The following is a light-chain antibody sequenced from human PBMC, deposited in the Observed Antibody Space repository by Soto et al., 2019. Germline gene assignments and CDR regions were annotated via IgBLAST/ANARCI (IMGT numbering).Light chain of an antibody. J-gene: IGKJ2*01. CDR1: QGISRW. CDR3: QQYNSSSYT. V-gene: IGKV1-5*03. CDR2: KAS. Sequence: DIQMTQSPSTLSPSVGARVTITCRASQGISRWLAWYQQKPGKAPKLLIYKASSLESGVPSRFSGSGSGTEFTLTISSLQPDDFATYYCQQYNSSSYTFGQGTKLEIK.